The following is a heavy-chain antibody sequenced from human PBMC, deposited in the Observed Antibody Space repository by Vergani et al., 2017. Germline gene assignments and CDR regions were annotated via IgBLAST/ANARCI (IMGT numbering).Heavy chain of an antibody. CDR1: GFTFDDYA. J-gene: IGHJ4*02. CDR2: ISWNSGSI. Sequence: EVQLVESGGGLVQPGRSLRLSCAASGFTFDDYAMHWVRQAPGKGLEWVSGISWNSGSIGYADSVKGRFTISRDNAKNSLYLQMNSLRSEDTAVYYCARDITVTTFGIQSLPTDYWGQGTLVTVSS. D-gene: IGHD4-17*01. V-gene: IGHV3-9*01. CDR3: ARDITVTTFGIQSLPTDY.